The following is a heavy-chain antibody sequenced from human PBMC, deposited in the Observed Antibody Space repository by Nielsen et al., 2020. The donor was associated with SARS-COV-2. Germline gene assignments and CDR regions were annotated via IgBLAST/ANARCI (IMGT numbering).Heavy chain of an antibody. V-gene: IGHV3-23*03. CDR3: AKAEQWLPAPDAFYM. CDR1: GFTFSSYA. J-gene: IGHJ3*02. D-gene: IGHD6-19*01. Sequence: GESLKISCAASGFTFSSYAMSWVRQAPGKGLDWVSVISSGGGSTDYADSVKGRFTISRDDSKDTLYLQMNSLRAEDTAVYYCAKAEQWLPAPDAFYMWGQGTMVTVSS. CDR2: ISSGGGST.